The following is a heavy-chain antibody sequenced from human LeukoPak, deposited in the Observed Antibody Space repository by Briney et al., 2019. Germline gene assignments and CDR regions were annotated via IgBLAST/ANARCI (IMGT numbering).Heavy chain of an antibody. Sequence: SETLSLTCTVSGGSISSYYWSWIRQPPGKGLEWIGSIYYSGSTYYNPSLRSRVTISVDTSKNQFSLKLNSVTAADTAVYYCARTPNSSGPFDYWGQGTLVTVSS. CDR2: IYYSGST. V-gene: IGHV4-39*07. J-gene: IGHJ4*02. D-gene: IGHD3-22*01. CDR1: GGSISSYY. CDR3: ARTPNSSGPFDY.